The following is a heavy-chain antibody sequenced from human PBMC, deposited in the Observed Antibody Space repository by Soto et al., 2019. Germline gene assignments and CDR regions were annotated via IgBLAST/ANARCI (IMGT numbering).Heavy chain of an antibody. Sequence: SETLSLTCTVSGGSISSSSYYWGWIRQPPGKGLEWIGSIYYSGSTYYNPSLKSRVTISVDTSKNQFSLTLSSVTAAATAVYSCAREVEAVVLPAASPYYYNYGMDVWGQGTTVTVSS. CDR3: AREVEAVVLPAASPYYYNYGMDV. J-gene: IGHJ6*02. CDR2: IYYSGST. D-gene: IGHD2-2*01. CDR1: GGSISSSSYY. V-gene: IGHV4-39*02.